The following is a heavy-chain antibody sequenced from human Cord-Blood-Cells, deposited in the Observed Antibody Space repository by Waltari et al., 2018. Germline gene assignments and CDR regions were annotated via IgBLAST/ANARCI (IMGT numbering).Heavy chain of an antibody. V-gene: IGHV4-38-2*02. CDR3: ARPLKLDAFDI. CDR2: IYHSGST. Sequence: QVQLQESGPGLVKPSETLSLTCTVSGYSINSGYYWGWIRQPPGKGLEWIGSIYHSGSTYYNPSLKSRVTISVDTSKNQFSLKLSSVTAADTAVYYCARPLKLDAFDIWGQGTMVTVSS. CDR1: GYSINSGYY. J-gene: IGHJ3*02.